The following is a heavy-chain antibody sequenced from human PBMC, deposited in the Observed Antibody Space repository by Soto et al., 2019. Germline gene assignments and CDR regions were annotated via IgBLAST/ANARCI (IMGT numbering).Heavy chain of an antibody. D-gene: IGHD3-16*01. V-gene: IGHV1-2*04. CDR3: ARDVGYDYIWGTLNWFDP. J-gene: IGHJ5*02. CDR1: GYTFTGYY. CDR2: INPNSGGT. Sequence: ASVKVSCKASGYTFTGYYMHWVRQAPGQGLEWMGWINPNSGGTNYAQKFQGWVTMTRDTSISTAYMELSRLRSDDTAVYYCARDVGYDYIWGTLNWFDPWGQGTLVTVSS.